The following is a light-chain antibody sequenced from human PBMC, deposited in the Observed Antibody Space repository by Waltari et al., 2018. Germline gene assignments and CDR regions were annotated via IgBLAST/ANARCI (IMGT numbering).Light chain of an antibody. Sequence: QSVLTQPPSVSGTPGQRVTISCPGSSSNIGSYPLIWYQQFPGTAPKPLIYYNNQRPSGVPDRFSGSKSGTSASLAISGLQSADEADYHCSAWDDSLNAWVFGGGTRLTVL. J-gene: IGLJ3*02. V-gene: IGLV1-44*01. CDR1: SSNIGSYP. CDR2: YNN. CDR3: SAWDDSLNAWV.